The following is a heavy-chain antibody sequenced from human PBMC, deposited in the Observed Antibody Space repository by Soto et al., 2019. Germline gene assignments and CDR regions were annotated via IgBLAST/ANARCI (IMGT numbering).Heavy chain of an antibody. CDR2: IYHSGST. Sequence: SETLSLTCAVSGGSISSSNWWSWVRQPPGKGLEWIGEIYHSGSTNYNPSLKSRVTISVDKSKNQFSLKPSSVTAADTAVYYCARSLIAAAGRFYYYYYGMDVWGQGTTVTVYS. J-gene: IGHJ6*02. CDR3: ARSLIAAAGRFYYYYYGMDV. V-gene: IGHV4-4*02. CDR1: GGSISSSNW. D-gene: IGHD6-13*01.